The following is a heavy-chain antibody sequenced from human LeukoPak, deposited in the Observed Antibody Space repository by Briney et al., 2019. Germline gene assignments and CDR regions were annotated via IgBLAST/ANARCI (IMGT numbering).Heavy chain of an antibody. D-gene: IGHD3-22*01. V-gene: IGHV4-38-2*02. J-gene: IGHJ6*03. Sequence: SETLSLTCTVSGYSISSSYYWGWIRQPPGKGLEWIGSIYYSGSTYYNPSLKSRVTISVDTSKNQFSLKLSSVTAADTAVYYCARVDYYDSSGYYAKTREKYYYYYYYMDVWGKGTTVTVSS. CDR1: GYSISSSYY. CDR3: ARVDYYDSSGYYAKTREKYYYYYYYMDV. CDR2: IYYSGST.